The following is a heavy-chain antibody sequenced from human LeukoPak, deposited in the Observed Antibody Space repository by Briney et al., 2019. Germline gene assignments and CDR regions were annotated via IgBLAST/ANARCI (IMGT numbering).Heavy chain of an antibody. V-gene: IGHV3-48*01. J-gene: IGHJ6*02. CDR2: ISSSSSTL. CDR1: GFTFSSYS. D-gene: IGHD6-13*01. CDR3: ARMYSSSWSPGVGMDV. Sequence: PGGSRRLSCAASGFTFSSYSMSWVHQAPGKGLESVAYISSSSSTLHYADSVKGRFTISRDNSKNTLYLQMNSLRAEDTAVYYCARMYSSSWSPGVGMDVWGQGTTVTVSS.